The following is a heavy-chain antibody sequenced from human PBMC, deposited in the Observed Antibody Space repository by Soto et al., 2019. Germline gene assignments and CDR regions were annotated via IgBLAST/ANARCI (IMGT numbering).Heavy chain of an antibody. CDR2: ISSSSSYI. J-gene: IGHJ6*02. CDR1: GFTFSSYS. Sequence: PGGSLRLSCAASGFTFSSYSMNWVRQAPGKGLEWVSSISSSSSYIYYADSVKGRFTISRDNAKNSLYLQMNSLRAEDTAVYYCARDRLITMIVVVMAEDYGMDVWGQGTTVTVSS. D-gene: IGHD3-22*01. CDR3: ARDRLITMIVVVMAEDYGMDV. V-gene: IGHV3-21*01.